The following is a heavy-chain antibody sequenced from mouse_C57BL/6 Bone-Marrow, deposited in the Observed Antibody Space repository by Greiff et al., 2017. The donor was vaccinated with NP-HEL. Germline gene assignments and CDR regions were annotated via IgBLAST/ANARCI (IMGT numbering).Heavy chain of an antibody. CDR3: AKTEFSLYYDYDGYFDV. CDR1: GFSLTSYG. CDR2: IWSGGST. Sequence: VQVVESGPGLVQPSQSLSITCTVSGFSLTSYGVHWVRQPPGKGLEWLAVIWSGGSTDYNAAFISRLSISKDNSKSQVFFKMNSLQADDTAIYYCAKTEFSLYYDYDGYFDVWGTGTTVTVSS. V-gene: IGHV2-4*01. J-gene: IGHJ1*03. D-gene: IGHD2-4*01.